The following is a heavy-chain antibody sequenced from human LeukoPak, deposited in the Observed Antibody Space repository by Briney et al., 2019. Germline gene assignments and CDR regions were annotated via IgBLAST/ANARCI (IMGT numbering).Heavy chain of an antibody. Sequence: GRSLRLSCAASGFTFSSYAMHWVPHAPGRGLEWVAVISYDGSNKYYADSVKGRFTISRDNSKNTLYLQMNSLRAEDTAVYYCASGQLWFKSGFDYWGQGTLVTVSS. CDR1: GFTFSSYA. CDR3: ASGQLWFKSGFDY. V-gene: IGHV3-30*01. J-gene: IGHJ4*02. CDR2: ISYDGSNK. D-gene: IGHD5-18*01.